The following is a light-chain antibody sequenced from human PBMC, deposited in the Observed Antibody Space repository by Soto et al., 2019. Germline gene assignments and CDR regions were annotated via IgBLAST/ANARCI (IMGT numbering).Light chain of an antibody. CDR1: QDISRY. CDR3: QQYDIPPST. V-gene: IGKV1-33*01. J-gene: IGKJ4*01. Sequence: DIQMTQSPASLSASVGDRVTISCQASQDISRYSNWYQHKPGRAPQLLINDVSTLETGVPSRFSATGSGTEFTLTINGLQPEDLATYYCQQYDIPPSTFGGGTKVAIK. CDR2: DVS.